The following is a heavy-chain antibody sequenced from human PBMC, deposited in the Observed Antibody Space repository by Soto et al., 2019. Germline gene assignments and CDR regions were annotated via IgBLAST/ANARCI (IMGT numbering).Heavy chain of an antibody. CDR1: GYTFTGYY. CDR3: AREWTDAFDI. CDR2: INPNSGGT. V-gene: IGHV1-2*04. J-gene: IGHJ3*02. Sequence: ASVKVSCKASGYTFTGYYMHWLRQSPGQGLEWMGWINPNSGGTNYEQKFQGWVTMTRDTSISTAYMELSRLRSDDTAVYYCAREWTDAFDIWGQGTMVTVSS.